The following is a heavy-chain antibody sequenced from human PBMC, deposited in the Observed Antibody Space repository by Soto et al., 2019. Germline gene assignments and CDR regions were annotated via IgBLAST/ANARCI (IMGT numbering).Heavy chain of an antibody. Sequence: YENDSGTASVVTVNPLNIYWVLQATGHGLEWMGWMNPNSGNTGYAQELRGRVTMTRNTSNTTAYMELTSLTSDDTGVYYCAGGNFRYWGQGTLVNVSA. CDR3: AGGNFRY. CDR2: MNPNSGNT. CDR1: VVTVNPLN. V-gene: IGHV1-8*02. J-gene: IGHJ4*02.